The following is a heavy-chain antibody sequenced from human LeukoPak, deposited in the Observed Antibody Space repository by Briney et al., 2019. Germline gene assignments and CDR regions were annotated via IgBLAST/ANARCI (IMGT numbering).Heavy chain of an antibody. V-gene: IGHV3-64D*06. CDR2: IISNGGST. J-gene: IGHJ3*02. Sequence: GRSLRLSCAASRFTFSSYAMHWLRQAPGKGLEYVSAIISNGGSTYYADSVRGRFTISRDNSKNTLYLQMSSLRAEDTAVYYCVKYGSGIYSNLGAFDIWGQGTMVTVCS. CDR1: RFTFSSYA. CDR3: VKYGSGIYSNLGAFDI. D-gene: IGHD3-10*01.